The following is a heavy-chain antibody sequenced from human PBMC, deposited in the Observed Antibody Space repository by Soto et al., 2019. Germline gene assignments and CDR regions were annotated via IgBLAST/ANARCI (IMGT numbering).Heavy chain of an antibody. CDR2: TYYRSKWYN. D-gene: IGHD2-15*01. J-gene: IGHJ4*02. Sequence: SQTLSLTCAVSGDSVSSNNIAWNWLRQSPWRGLEWLGRTYYRSKWYNEYAVSVRSRITINLDTSKNQFSLQLNSVTPEDTAVYYCARVRWSKFDYWGPGAQGTVSS. CDR3: ARVRWSKFDY. CDR1: GDSVSSNNIA. V-gene: IGHV6-1*01.